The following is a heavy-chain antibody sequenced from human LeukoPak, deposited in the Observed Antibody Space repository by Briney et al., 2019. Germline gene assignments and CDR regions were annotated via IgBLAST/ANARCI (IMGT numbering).Heavy chain of an antibody. V-gene: IGHV1-3*01. CDR3: ARGTMVRGVGGY. CDR1: GYTFTSYA. D-gene: IGHD3-10*01. CDR2: INAGNGNT. J-gene: IGHJ4*02. Sequence: ASVKVSCKASGYTFTSYAMHWVRQAPGQRLEWMGRINAGNGNTKYSQKFQGRVTITRDTSASTAYMELSSLRSEDTAVYYCARGTMVRGVGGYWGQGTLVTVSS.